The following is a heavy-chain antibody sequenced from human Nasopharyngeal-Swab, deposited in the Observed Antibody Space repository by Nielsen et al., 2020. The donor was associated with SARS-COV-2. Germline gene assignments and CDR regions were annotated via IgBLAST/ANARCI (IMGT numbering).Heavy chain of an antibody. CDR1: GGSFSCYY. CDR3: ATVDLDY. CDR2: INHSGST. Sequence: SETLSLTCAVYGGSFSCYYWSWIRQPPGKGLEWIGEINHSGSTNYNPSLKSRVTISVDTSKNQFSLKLSSVTAADTAVYYCATVDLDYWGQGTLVTVSS. J-gene: IGHJ4*02. V-gene: IGHV4-34*01. D-gene: IGHD5-24*01.